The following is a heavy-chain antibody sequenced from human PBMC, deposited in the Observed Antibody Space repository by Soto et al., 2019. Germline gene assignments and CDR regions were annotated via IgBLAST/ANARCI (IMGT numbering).Heavy chain of an antibody. Sequence: SETLSLTCAVYGGSFSGYYWSWIRQPPGKGLEWIGEINHSGSTNYNPSLKSRVTISVDTSKNQFSLKLSSVTAADTAVYYCARGGYCSGGSCSRAFDIWGQGTMVTVSS. V-gene: IGHV4-34*01. CDR3: ARGGYCSGGSCSRAFDI. CDR1: GGSFSGYY. J-gene: IGHJ3*02. CDR2: INHSGST. D-gene: IGHD2-15*01.